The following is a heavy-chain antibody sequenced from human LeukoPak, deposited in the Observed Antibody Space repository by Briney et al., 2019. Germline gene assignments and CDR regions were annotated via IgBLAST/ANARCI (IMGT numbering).Heavy chain of an antibody. J-gene: IGHJ5*02. CDR1: GGSISSSSYY. V-gene: IGHV4-39*07. Sequence: SETLSLTCTVSGGSISSSSYYWGWIRQPPGKGLEWIGSIYYSGSTNYNPSLKSRVTISVDTSKNQFSLKLSSVTAADTAVYYCARDSIAARTGWFDPWGQGTLVTVSS. D-gene: IGHD6-6*01. CDR3: ARDSIAARTGWFDP. CDR2: IYYSGST.